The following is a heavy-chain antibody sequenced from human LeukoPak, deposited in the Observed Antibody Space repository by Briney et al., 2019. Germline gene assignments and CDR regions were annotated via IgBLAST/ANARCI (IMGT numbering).Heavy chain of an antibody. CDR3: ARVWGSYYYYMDV. CDR1: GFTVSSNY. V-gene: IGHV3-53*01. Sequence: GGSLRLSCTASGFTVSSNYMSWVRQAPGKGLEWVSVIYSGGSTYYADSVKGRFTISRDNSKNTLYLQMNSLRAEDTAVYYCARVWGSYYYYMDVWGKGPTVTVSS. D-gene: IGHD3-16*01. CDR2: IYSGGST. J-gene: IGHJ6*03.